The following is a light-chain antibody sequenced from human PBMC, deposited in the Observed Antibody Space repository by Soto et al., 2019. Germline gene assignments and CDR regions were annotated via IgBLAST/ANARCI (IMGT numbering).Light chain of an antibody. CDR2: DAS. CDR1: QDIIKY. Sequence: DIQMTQSPSSLSASVGDRVTITCQASQDIIKYLNWYQQKPGEAPKLLIYDASTLEAGVPSRFSGSGSGTDFAFTINTLQPEDIATYYCQQYDILPYTFGQGAKLEIK. V-gene: IGKV1-33*01. CDR3: QQYDILPYT. J-gene: IGKJ2*01.